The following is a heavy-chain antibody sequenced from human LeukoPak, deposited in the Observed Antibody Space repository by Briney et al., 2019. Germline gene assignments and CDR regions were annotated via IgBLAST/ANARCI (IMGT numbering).Heavy chain of an antibody. CDR3: ARDTGREDYYDSGGYDY. CDR2: ISYDGSNK. Sequence: GGNLRFSCAASRFTFSSYAMHWVRQAPGKGLEWVAVISYDGSNKYYADSVKGRFTISRDNSKNTLYLQMNSLRAEDTAVYYCARDTGREDYYDSGGYDYWGLGTLVTVSS. J-gene: IGHJ4*02. V-gene: IGHV3-30-3*01. D-gene: IGHD3-22*01. CDR1: RFTFSSYA.